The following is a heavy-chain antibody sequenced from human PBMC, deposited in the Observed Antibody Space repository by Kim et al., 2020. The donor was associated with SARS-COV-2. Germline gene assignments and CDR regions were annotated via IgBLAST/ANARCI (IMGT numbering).Heavy chain of an antibody. J-gene: IGHJ3*02. CDR3: ARGADVFDI. V-gene: IGHV3-48*02. Sequence: GGSLRLSCAASGFNFSSYTMNWVRQAPGRGLEWLSYISSSSSAIYYADSVRGRFTISRDNAKNSLYLQMKSLGDEDTAVYYCARGADVFDIWGQGTMFTVSS. CDR2: ISSSSSAI. CDR1: GFNFSSYT.